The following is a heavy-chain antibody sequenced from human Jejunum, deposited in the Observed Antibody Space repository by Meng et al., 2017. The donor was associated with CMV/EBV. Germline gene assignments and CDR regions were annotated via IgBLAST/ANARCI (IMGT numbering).Heavy chain of an antibody. V-gene: IGHV3-21*04. D-gene: IGHD1-26*01. J-gene: IGHJ4*02. Sequence: AASGVTFSNYVMDWVRQAPGKGLEWISSIVLSSNMNYAASVKSRFTISRDNAKNSLYLKMNSLRAEDTAVYYCVRVIEGGNYFDYWGQGTQVTVSS. CDR2: IVLSSNM. CDR1: GVTFSNYV. CDR3: VRVIEGGNYFDY.